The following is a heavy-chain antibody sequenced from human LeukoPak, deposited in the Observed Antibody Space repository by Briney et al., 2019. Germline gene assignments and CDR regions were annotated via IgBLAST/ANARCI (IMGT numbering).Heavy chain of an antibody. CDR2: ISYDGSNK. Sequence: SGGSLRLSCAASGFTFSSYGMHWVRQAPGKGLEWVAVISYDGSNKYYADSVKGRFTISRDNSKNTLYLQMNSLRAEDTAVYYCAKPYDFWSGPPYFDYWGQGTLVTVSS. CDR3: AKPYDFWSGPPYFDY. J-gene: IGHJ4*02. V-gene: IGHV3-30*18. CDR1: GFTFSSYG. D-gene: IGHD3-3*01.